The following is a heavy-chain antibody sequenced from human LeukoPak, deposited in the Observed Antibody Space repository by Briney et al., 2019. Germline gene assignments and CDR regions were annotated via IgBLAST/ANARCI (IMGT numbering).Heavy chain of an antibody. V-gene: IGHV5-51*01. CDR2: IYPGDSDT. J-gene: IGHJ4*02. CDR3: ARLKEQWPDY. Sequence: GESLKISCKRSGYSFTSYWIGWVRQLPGKGLEWMGIIYPGDSDTRYSPSFQGQVTISADKSISTAYLQWTSLEASDTAMYYCARLKEQWPDYWGQGTLVTVSS. D-gene: IGHD6-19*01. CDR1: GYSFTSYW.